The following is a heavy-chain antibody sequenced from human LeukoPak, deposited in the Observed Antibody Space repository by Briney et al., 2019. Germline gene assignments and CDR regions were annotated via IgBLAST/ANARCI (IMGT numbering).Heavy chain of an antibody. CDR1: GGSISSSSYY. V-gene: IGHV4-39*07. Sequence: SETLSLTCTVSGGSISSSSYYWGWIRQPPGKGLEWIGSIYYSGSTYYNPSLKSRVTISVDTSKNQFSLKLSSVTAADTAVYYCATLNYYDSSGYPYYFDCWGQGTLVTVSS. CDR2: IYYSGST. CDR3: ATLNYYDSSGYPYYFDC. J-gene: IGHJ4*02. D-gene: IGHD3-22*01.